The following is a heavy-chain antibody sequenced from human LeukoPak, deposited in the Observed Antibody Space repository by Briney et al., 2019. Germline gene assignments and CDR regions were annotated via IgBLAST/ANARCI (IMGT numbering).Heavy chain of an antibody. J-gene: IGHJ4*02. CDR3: ARGCGGGNSECGGLSLPFDY. V-gene: IGHV4-30-2*01. D-gene: IGHD4-23*01. CDR1: GGSISSGGYS. CDR2: IYHSGST. Sequence: SETLSLTCAVSGGSISSGGYSWSWIRQPPGKGLEWIGYIYHSGSTNYNPSLKSRVTISVDTSKNQFSLKLSSVTAADTAVYYCARGCGGGNSECGGLSLPFDYWGQGTLVTVSS.